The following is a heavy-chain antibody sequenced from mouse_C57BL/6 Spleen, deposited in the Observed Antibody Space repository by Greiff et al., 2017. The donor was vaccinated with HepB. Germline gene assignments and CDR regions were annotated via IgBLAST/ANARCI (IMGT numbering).Heavy chain of an antibody. CDR1: GYTFTDYY. Sequence: VQLQQSGPVLVKPGASVKMSCKASGYTFTDYYMNWVKQSHGKSLEWIGVINPYNGGTSYNQKFKGKATLTVDKSSSTAYMELNSLTSEDSAVYYCARDSNHGYFDVWGTGTTVTVSS. V-gene: IGHV1-19*01. J-gene: IGHJ1*03. D-gene: IGHD2-5*01. CDR3: ARDSNHGYFDV. CDR2: INPYNGGT.